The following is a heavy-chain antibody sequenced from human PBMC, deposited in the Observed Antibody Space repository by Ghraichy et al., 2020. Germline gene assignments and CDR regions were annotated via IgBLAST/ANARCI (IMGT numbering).Heavy chain of an antibody. V-gene: IGHV3-23*01. D-gene: IGHD5-12*01. Sequence: GGSLRLSCAASGFTFNYYAMSWVRQAPGKGVEWVSTISGSGGSTYYADSVKGRFTISRDNSKNTVYVQMSSLRAEDTAVYYCAKGLGNSGYDPFDYWGQGTLVTVSS. CDR1: GFTFNYYA. J-gene: IGHJ4*02. CDR3: AKGLGNSGYDPFDY. CDR2: ISGSGGST.